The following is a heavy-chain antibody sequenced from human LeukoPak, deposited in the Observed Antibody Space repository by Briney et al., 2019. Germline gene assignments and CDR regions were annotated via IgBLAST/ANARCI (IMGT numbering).Heavy chain of an antibody. Sequence: SETLSLTCVVSGYSISNDYYWGWIRQPPGKGLEWIVNIYHSGGSYYNPSLKGRVTILVDTSKHQFSLKLSSVTAADTAVYYCAKAGTAGIHHWFDPWGQGNLVTVSS. CDR3: AKAGTAGIHHWFDP. V-gene: IGHV4-38-2*01. CDR1: GYSISNDYY. D-gene: IGHD1-1*01. J-gene: IGHJ5*02. CDR2: IYHSGGS.